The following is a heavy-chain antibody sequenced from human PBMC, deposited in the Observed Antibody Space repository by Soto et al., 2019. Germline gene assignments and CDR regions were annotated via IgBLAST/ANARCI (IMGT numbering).Heavy chain of an antibody. Sequence: QVQLQESGPRLLSPSQTLSLTCTVSGGSISSAAYCWSCIRQSPDKGLEWIGHIYDGGTTYSSPSLKGRVTISADTSETQFSLKLSSVSAADTAVYYCARGPSGDKIDYWGQGIQVTVS. V-gene: IGHV4-30-4*01. D-gene: IGHD7-27*01. CDR3: ARGPSGDKIDY. CDR1: GGSISSAAYC. J-gene: IGHJ4*02. CDR2: IYDGGTT.